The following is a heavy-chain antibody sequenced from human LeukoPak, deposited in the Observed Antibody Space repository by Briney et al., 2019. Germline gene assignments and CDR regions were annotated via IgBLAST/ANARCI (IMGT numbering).Heavy chain of an antibody. CDR3: ARRGIGDDPFDI. V-gene: IGHV4-39*07. J-gene: IGHJ3*02. CDR2: IYHSSNT. D-gene: IGHD3-10*01. CDR1: GVSIRSSSYY. Sequence: PSETLSLTCTVSGVSIRSSSYYWGWLRQPPGRGLDWIASIYHSSNTYYNPSLKSRVTISLDTSKKQFSLKLTSVTAADTAVYYCARRGIGDDPFDIWGQGTMVTVSS.